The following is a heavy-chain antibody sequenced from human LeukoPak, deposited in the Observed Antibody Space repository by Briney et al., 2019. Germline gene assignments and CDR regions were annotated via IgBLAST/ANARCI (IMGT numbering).Heavy chain of an antibody. J-gene: IGHJ5*02. D-gene: IGHD6-13*01. CDR3: ARTGSWYISSGFDP. CDR2: IYYSGST. V-gene: IGHV4-59*08. CDR1: GGSISSYY. Sequence: SETLSLTCTVSGGSISSYYWSWIRQPPGKGLEWIGYIYYSGSTNYNPSLRSRVTISVDTSKNQFSLKLSSVTAADTAVYYCARTGSWYISSGFDPWGQGTLVTVSS.